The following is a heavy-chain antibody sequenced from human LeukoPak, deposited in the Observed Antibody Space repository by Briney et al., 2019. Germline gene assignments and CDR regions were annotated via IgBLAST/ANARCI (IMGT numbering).Heavy chain of an antibody. D-gene: IGHD3-10*01. CDR3: ATAGVGDYYYYYGMDV. Sequence: ASVKVPCKVSGYTLTELSMHWVRQAPGKGLEWMGGFDPEDGETIYAQKFQGRVTMTEDTSTDTAYMELSSLRSEDTAVYYCATAGVGDYYYYYGMDVWGQGTTVTVSS. V-gene: IGHV1-24*01. CDR2: FDPEDGET. J-gene: IGHJ6*02. CDR1: GYTLTELS.